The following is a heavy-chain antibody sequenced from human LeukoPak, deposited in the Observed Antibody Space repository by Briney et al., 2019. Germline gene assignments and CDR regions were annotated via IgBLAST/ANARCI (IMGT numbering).Heavy chain of an antibody. Sequence: PGGSLRLSCAASGFTFSSYAMHWVRQAPGKGLEYVSAISSNGGSTYYANSVKGRFTISRDNSKNTLYLQMGSLRAEDMAVYYCARGENYDILTGYYRWGQGTLVTVSS. CDR3: ARGENYDILTGYYR. CDR2: ISSNGGST. CDR1: GFTFSSYA. V-gene: IGHV3-64*01. D-gene: IGHD3-9*01. J-gene: IGHJ4*02.